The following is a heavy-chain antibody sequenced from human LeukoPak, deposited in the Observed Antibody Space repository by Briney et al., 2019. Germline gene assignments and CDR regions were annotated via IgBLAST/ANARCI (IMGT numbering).Heavy chain of an antibody. CDR2: IIPIFGTA. CDR3: ARSPYYYDSSGYPDYYYMDV. Sequence: GASVKVSCKASGYTFTSYGISWVRQAPGQGLEWMGRIIPIFGTANYAQKFQGRVTITTDESTSTAYMELSSLRSEDTAVYYCARSPYYYDSSGYPDYYYMDVWGKGTTVTVSS. V-gene: IGHV1-69*05. J-gene: IGHJ6*03. CDR1: GYTFTSYG. D-gene: IGHD3-22*01.